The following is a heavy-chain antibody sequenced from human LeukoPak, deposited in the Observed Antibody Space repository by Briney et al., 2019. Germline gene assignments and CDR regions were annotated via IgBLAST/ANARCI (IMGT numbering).Heavy chain of an antibody. Sequence: GGSLRLSCAASGFTFSSYGMHWVRQAPGKGLEWVAFIRYDGSSEYYADSVKGRFTISRDISKNSLYLQMNSLRAEDTAAYYCARDGGSFDYWGQGTLVTVSS. D-gene: IGHD3-16*01. J-gene: IGHJ4*02. V-gene: IGHV3-30*02. CDR3: ARDGGSFDY. CDR2: IRYDGSSE. CDR1: GFTFSSYG.